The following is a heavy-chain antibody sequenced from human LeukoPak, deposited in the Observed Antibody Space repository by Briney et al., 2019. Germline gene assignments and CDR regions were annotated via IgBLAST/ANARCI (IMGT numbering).Heavy chain of an antibody. V-gene: IGHV4-4*02. CDR1: GGSLSSANW. CDR3: ARARKENYYDSSGLWLDR. D-gene: IGHD3-22*01. CDR2: INHSGNT. Sequence: SGTLSLTCAVSGGSLSSANWWSCVRPPPGKGLEWIGVINHSGNTNYNPSLKSRVTLSVDKSNNQFSLKLSSVTAADTAIYYCARARKENYYDSSGLWLDRWGQGTLVTVS. J-gene: IGHJ5*02.